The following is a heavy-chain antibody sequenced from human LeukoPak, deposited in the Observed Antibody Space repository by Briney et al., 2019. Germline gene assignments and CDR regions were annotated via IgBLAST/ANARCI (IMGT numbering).Heavy chain of an antibody. CDR3: ARALMSPDYYDSSGVDVY. J-gene: IGHJ4*02. V-gene: IGHV1-2*06. D-gene: IGHD3-22*01. CDR1: GYTFTGYY. Sequence: ASVKVSCKASGYTFTGYYMHWVRQPPGQGLEWMGRINPNSSGTNYAKKFQGKVPMTRDTSISPAYMELGRLRSVDTAVYYCARALMSPDYYDSSGVDVYWGQGTLVTVSS. CDR2: INPNSSGT.